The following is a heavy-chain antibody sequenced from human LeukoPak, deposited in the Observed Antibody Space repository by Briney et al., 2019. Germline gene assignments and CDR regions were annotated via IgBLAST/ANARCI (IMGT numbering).Heavy chain of an antibody. CDR1: GFSFSNYW. CDR2: INSDGTNI. V-gene: IGHV3-74*01. J-gene: IGHJ4*02. Sequence: GGSLRLSCAASGFSFSNYWMHWVRQAPGKGLVWVSRINSDGTNIRYADSVKGRFTISRDNAKNTLYLQMNSLRAEDTAVYYCARGEYGSGSYHIDYWGQGTLVTVSS. CDR3: ARGEYGSGSYHIDY. D-gene: IGHD3-10*01.